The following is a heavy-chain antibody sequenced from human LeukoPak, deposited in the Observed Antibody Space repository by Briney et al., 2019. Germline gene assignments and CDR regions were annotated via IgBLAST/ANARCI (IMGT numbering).Heavy chain of an antibody. D-gene: IGHD3-10*01. CDR1: GFTFSSYA. CDR3: AKESDGENFDY. J-gene: IGHJ4*02. Sequence: GGSLRLSYAASGFTFSSYAMSWVRQAPGKGLEWVSTFSGSGGNTYYADSVKGRFTISRDNSKNTLYLQMNSLRAEDTAVYYCAKESDGENFDYWGQGTLVTVSS. V-gene: IGHV3-23*01. CDR2: FSGSGGNT.